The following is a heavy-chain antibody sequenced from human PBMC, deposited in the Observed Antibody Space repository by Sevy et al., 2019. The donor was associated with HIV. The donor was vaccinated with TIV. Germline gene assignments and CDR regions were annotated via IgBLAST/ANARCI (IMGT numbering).Heavy chain of an antibody. Sequence: ASVKVSCKASGGTFSSYAISWVRQAPGQGLEWMGGIIPIFGTANYALKFQGRVTITADESTSTAYMELSSLRSEDTAVYYCARGTEWFGESTLDAFDIWGQGTMVTVSS. V-gene: IGHV1-69*13. CDR3: ARGTEWFGESTLDAFDI. J-gene: IGHJ3*02. CDR1: GGTFSSYA. D-gene: IGHD3-10*01. CDR2: IIPIFGTA.